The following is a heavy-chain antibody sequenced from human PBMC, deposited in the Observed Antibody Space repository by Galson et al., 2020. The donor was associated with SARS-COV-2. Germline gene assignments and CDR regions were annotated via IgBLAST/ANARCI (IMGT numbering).Heavy chain of an antibody. J-gene: IGHJ6*02. V-gene: IGHV3-23*01. Sequence: GGSLRLSCAASGFTFSSYAMNWVRQAPGKGLEWVSAISGSGGSTYYADSVKGRFTISRDNSKNTLYLQMNSLRAEDTAVYYCAIKEGYYYYGMDVWGQGTMVTVSS. CDR3: AIKEGYYYYGMDV. CDR2: ISGSGGST. CDR1: GFTFSSYA.